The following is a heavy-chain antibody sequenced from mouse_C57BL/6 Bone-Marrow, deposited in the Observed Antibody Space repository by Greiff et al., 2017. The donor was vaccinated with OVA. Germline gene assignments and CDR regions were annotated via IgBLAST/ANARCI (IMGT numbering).Heavy chain of an antibody. J-gene: IGHJ2*01. D-gene: IGHD4-1*01. CDR2: IYPGDGDT. CDR1: GYAFSSSW. V-gene: IGHV1-82*01. CDR3: ARGGLTGYFDY. Sequence: QVQLKQSGPELVKPGASVKISCKASGYAFSSSWMNWVKQRPGKGLEWIGRIYPGDGDTNYNGKFKGKATLTADKSSSTAYMQLSSPTSEDSAVYFCARGGLTGYFDYWGQGTTLTVSS.